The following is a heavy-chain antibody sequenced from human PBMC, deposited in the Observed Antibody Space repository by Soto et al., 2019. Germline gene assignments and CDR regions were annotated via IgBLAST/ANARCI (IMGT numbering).Heavy chain of an antibody. CDR2: ISAYNGNT. CDR1: GYTFTSYG. CDR3: ARNGYYDFWSGYSNYGMDV. J-gene: IGHJ6*02. Sequence: ASVKVSCKASGYTFTSYGISWVRQAPGQGLEWMGWISAYNGNTNYAQKLQGRVTMTTDTSTSTAYMELRSLRSDDTAVYYCARNGYYDFWSGYSNYGMDVWGQGTTVTVSS. V-gene: IGHV1-18*01. D-gene: IGHD3-3*01.